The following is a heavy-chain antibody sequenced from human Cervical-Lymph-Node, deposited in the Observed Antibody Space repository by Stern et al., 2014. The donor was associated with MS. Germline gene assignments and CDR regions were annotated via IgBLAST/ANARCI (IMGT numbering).Heavy chain of an antibody. CDR3: ARGATINDFDF. V-gene: IGHV4-31*03. Sequence: QVQLQESGPGLVKPSQTVSLTCTVSGASVSSSGYYWSWIRQHPGKGLEWIGYIYDTGSTYYIPSLKSRVTISLDTSKNRFSLRLSSVTAADTAVYFCARGATINDFDFWGQGTLVTVSS. CDR1: GASVSSSGYY. J-gene: IGHJ4*02. CDR2: IYDTGST. D-gene: IGHD5-12*01.